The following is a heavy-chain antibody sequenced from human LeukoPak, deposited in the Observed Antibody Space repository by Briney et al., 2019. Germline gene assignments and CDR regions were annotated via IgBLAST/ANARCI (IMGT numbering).Heavy chain of an antibody. CDR3: ARANDFWSGYSIDY. V-gene: IGHV1-2*06. CDR1: GYTFTGYY. J-gene: IGHJ4*02. CDR2: INPNSGGT. D-gene: IGHD3-3*01. Sequence: ASVKVSCKASGYTFTGYYVHWVRQAPGQGLEWMGRINPNSGGTNYAQKFQGRVTMTRDTSISTAYMELSRLRSDDTAVYYCARANDFWSGYSIDYWGQGTLVTVSS.